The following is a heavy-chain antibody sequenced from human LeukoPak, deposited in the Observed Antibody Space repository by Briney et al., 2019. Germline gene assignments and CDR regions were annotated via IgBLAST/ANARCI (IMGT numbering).Heavy chain of an antibody. V-gene: IGHV1-46*01. D-gene: IGHD3-3*01. CDR2: ISPSGGST. Sequence: ASVKVSCKASGYTFTSYYMHWVRQAPGQGLEWMGMISPSGGSTSYAQKFQGRVTMTRDTSASTVYMELNSLRAEDTAVYYCASKDLLWSGYGTWGQGTLVTVSS. J-gene: IGHJ5*02. CDR1: GYTFTSYY. CDR3: ASKDLLWSGYGT.